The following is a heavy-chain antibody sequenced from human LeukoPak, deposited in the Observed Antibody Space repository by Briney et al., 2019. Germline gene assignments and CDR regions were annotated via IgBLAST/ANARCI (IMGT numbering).Heavy chain of an antibody. CDR1: GFTISSSQ. Sequence: PGGSLRLSCAASGFTISSSQMHWVRQAPGKGLVWVSRILRDETYTNYADSVRGRFTISRDNSKNTLYLQMNSLRAEDTAVYYCARGYSSGWFDYWGQGTLVTVSS. CDR3: ARGYSSGWFDY. V-gene: IGHV3-74*01. D-gene: IGHD6-19*01. J-gene: IGHJ4*02. CDR2: ILRDETYT.